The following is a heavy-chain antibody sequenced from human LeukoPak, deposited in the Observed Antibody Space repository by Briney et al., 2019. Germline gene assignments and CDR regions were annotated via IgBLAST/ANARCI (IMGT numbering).Heavy chain of an antibody. CDR2: ISSSSSYI. Sequence: GGSLRLSCAASGFTFSSYSMNWVRQAPGKGLEWVSSISSSSSYIYYADSVKGRFTISRDNAKNSLYLQMNSLRAEDTAVYYCAREPGWSNHRYGMDVWGQGTTVTVSS. CDR3: AREPGWSNHRYGMDV. J-gene: IGHJ6*02. D-gene: IGHD2-8*02. V-gene: IGHV3-21*01. CDR1: GFTFSSYS.